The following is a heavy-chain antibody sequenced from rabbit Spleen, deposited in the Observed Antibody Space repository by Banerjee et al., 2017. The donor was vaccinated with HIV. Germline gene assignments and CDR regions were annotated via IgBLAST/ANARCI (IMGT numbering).Heavy chain of an antibody. CDR3: ARDLTDVIGWNFGW. CDR2: IYAGSSGST. D-gene: IGHD4-1*01. CDR1: GFSFSSSYY. V-gene: IGHV1S45*01. Sequence: QEQLKESGGGLVKPEGSLTLTCTASGFSFSSSYYMCWVRQAPGKGLEWIACIYAGSSGSTYSATWAKGRFTISKTSSTTVTLQMNSLTAADTATYFCARDLTDVIGWNFGWWGQGTLVTVS. J-gene: IGHJ6*01.